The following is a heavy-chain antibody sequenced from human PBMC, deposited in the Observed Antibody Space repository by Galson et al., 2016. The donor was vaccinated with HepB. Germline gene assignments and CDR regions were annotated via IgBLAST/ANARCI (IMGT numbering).Heavy chain of an antibody. J-gene: IGHJ4*02. CDR3: ARDGWSGGSGSYSLLDY. D-gene: IGHD3-10*01. Sequence: SVKVSCKASGYTFTSYYMHWVRQAPGQGLEWMGIINPSGDNTNYAQKFQGRVTMIRDTSTSTVYMELSSLTSEDTAVFYCARDGWSGGSGSYSLLDYWGQGTLVTVSS. V-gene: IGHV1-46*01. CDR1: GYTFTSYY. CDR2: INPSGDNT.